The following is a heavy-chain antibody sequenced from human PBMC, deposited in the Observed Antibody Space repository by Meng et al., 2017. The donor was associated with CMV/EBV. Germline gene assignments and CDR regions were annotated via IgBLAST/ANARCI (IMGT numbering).Heavy chain of an antibody. CDR2: IYYSGST. J-gene: IGHJ4*02. Sequence: VQLPESGPGLVKPSPPPPLPCTFSGRSISSGDYYWGRIRQPPGKGLEWIGYIYYSGSTYYTPSLKSRVTISVDTSKNQFSLKLSSVTAADTAVYYCARAAPDYYDSSGPPDYWGQGTLVTVSS. D-gene: IGHD3-22*01. V-gene: IGHV4-30-4*08. CDR1: GRSISSGDYY. CDR3: ARAAPDYYDSSGPPDY.